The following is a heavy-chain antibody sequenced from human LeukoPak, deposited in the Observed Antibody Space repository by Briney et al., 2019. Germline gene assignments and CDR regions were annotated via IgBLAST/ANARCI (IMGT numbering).Heavy chain of an antibody. Sequence: SQTLSLTCAIAGDTVSSNSATWNWIRLSPSRGLEWLGRTYYRSNWYSEYADFVKSRLTINSDTSKNQFSLQLNTVTPEDTAVYYCTRGKEPVGFDYWGQGTLVTVSS. J-gene: IGHJ4*02. D-gene: IGHD1-26*01. CDR3: TRGKEPVGFDY. V-gene: IGHV6-1*01. CDR2: TYYRSNWYS. CDR1: GDTVSSNSAT.